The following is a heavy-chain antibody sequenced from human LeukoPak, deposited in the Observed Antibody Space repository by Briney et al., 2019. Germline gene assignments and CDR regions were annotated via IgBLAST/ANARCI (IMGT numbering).Heavy chain of an antibody. CDR1: GDSISSSSYY. CDR3: ARLNGSYYSDFDN. J-gene: IGHJ4*02. D-gene: IGHD1-26*01. V-gene: IGHV4-39*01. Sequence: SETLSLTCTVSGDSISSSSYYWGWIRQPPGKGREWIGSIYYSGSTYYSPSLKGRVTISVDTSKNQFSLKLTSVTAADTAVYYCARLNGSYYSDFDNWGQGTLVTVSS. CDR2: IYYSGST.